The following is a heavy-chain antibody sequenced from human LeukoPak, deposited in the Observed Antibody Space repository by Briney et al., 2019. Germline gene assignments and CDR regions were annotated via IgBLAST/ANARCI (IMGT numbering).Heavy chain of an antibody. D-gene: IGHD3-22*01. CDR3: TTDTNYYDRSGYYYEDY. CDR1: GFTFINAW. V-gene: IGHV3-15*07. J-gene: IGHJ4*02. Sequence: GGSLRLSCAASGFTFINAWMNWVRQGPGKGLEWVGRIKSKTDGGTTDYAAPVKGRFTISRDDSKNTLYLQMNSLKIEDTAVYYCTTDTNYYDRSGYYYEDYWGQGTLVTVSS. CDR2: IKSKTDGGTT.